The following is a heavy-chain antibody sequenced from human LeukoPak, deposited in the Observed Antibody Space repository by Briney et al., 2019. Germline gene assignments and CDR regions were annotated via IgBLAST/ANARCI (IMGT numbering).Heavy chain of an antibody. J-gene: IGHJ5*02. CDR3: ARPYDFWSGTYNWFDP. CDR2: VDPEDGET. V-gene: IGHV1-69-2*01. CDR1: GYTFTDYY. Sequence: ASVKVSCKVSGYTFTDYYMHWVQQAPGKGLEWMGLVDPEDGETIYAEKFQGRVTMTRDTSISTAYMELSRLRSDDTAVYYCARPYDFWSGTYNWFDPWGQGTLVTVSS. D-gene: IGHD3-3*01.